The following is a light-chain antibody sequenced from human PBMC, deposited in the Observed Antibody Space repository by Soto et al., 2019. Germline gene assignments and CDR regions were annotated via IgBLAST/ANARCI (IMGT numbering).Light chain of an antibody. Sequence: QSGLTQPPSASGSPGQSVTISCTGTSSDVGGYNYVSWYQQHPGKAAKLMIYEVNRRPSGVPDRFSVSESGNTASLTVSGLQAEDEGDYYCSSHAGSKSAFGTGTKVTVL. CDR1: SSDVGGYNY. CDR2: EVN. J-gene: IGLJ1*01. V-gene: IGLV2-8*01. CDR3: SSHAGSKSA.